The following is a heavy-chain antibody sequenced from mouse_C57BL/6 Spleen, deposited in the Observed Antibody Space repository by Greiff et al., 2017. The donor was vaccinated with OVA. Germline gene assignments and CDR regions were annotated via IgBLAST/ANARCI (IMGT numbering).Heavy chain of an antibody. CDR1: GFTFSSYG. CDR3: ARQPGNRYFDV. CDR2: ISSGGSYT. Sequence: EVKLQESGGDLVKPGGSLKLSCAASGFTFSSYGMSWVRQTPDKRLEWVATISSGGSYTYYPDSVKGRFTISRDNAKNTLYLQMSSLKSEDTAMYYGARQPGNRYFDVWGTGTTVTVSS. D-gene: IGHD2-1*01. V-gene: IGHV5-6*01. J-gene: IGHJ1*03.